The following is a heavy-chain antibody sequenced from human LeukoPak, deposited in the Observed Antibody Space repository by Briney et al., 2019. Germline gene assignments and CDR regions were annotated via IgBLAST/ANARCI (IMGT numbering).Heavy chain of an antibody. CDR3: ARDQAVAGTPTDYYYYMDV. V-gene: IGHV1-46*01. CDR2: INPSGGST. CDR1: GYTFTSYY. Sequence: ASVKVSCKASGYTFTSYYMHWVRQAPGQGLEWMGIINPSGGSTSYAQKFQGRVTMTRDMSTSTVYMELSSLRSEDTAVYYCARDQAVAGTPTDYYYYMDVWGKGTTVTVSS. J-gene: IGHJ6*03. D-gene: IGHD6-19*01.